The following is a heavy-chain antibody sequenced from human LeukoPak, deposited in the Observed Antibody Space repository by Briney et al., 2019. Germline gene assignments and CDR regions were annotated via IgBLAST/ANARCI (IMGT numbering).Heavy chain of an antibody. Sequence: GGSLRLSCAASGFTFSYYWMYWVRQAPGEGLVWVSRIDSDGSSTTYADSVKGRFTISRDNAKNALFLHMNSLRVEDTAVYYCVSVPRRGIPTWGQGTLVTVSS. CDR3: VSVPRRGIPT. CDR2: IDSDGSST. D-gene: IGHD2-2*02. CDR1: GFTFSYYW. J-gene: IGHJ4*02. V-gene: IGHV3-74*01.